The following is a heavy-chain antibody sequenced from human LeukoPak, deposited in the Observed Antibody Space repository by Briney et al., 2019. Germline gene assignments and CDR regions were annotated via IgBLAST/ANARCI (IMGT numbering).Heavy chain of an antibody. CDR3: ARYCSRTSCYYFDY. Sequence: SETLSLTCTVSGGSISSGDYYWSWIRQPPGKGLEWIGYISYSGSTYYNPSLKSRVALSIDTSKNQFSLKLSSVTAADTAVYFCARYCSRTSCYYFDYWGQGTLVTVSS. J-gene: IGHJ4*02. D-gene: IGHD2-2*01. V-gene: IGHV4-30-4*01. CDR1: GGSISSGDYY. CDR2: ISYSGST.